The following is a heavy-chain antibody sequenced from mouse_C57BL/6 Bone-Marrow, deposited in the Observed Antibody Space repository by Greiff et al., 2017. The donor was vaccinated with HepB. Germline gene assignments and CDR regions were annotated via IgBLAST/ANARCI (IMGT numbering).Heavy chain of an antibody. V-gene: IGHV5-16*01. CDR1: GFTFSDYY. J-gene: IGHJ3*01. CDR3: AIYYDYDAWFAY. CDR2: INYDGSST. D-gene: IGHD2-4*01. Sequence: EVQRVESEGGLVQPGSSMKLSCTASGFTFSDYYMAWVRQVPEKGLEWVANINYDGSSTYYLDSLKSRFIISRDNAKNILYLQMSSLKSEDTATYYCAIYYDYDAWFAYWGQGTLVTVSA.